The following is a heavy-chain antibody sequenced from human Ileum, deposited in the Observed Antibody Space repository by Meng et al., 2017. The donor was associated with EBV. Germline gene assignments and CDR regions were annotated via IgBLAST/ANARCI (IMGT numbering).Heavy chain of an antibody. CDR1: GSTFSVYG. V-gene: IGHV1-69*06. J-gene: IGHJ4*02. D-gene: IGHD3-10*01. CDR2: IIPALGTP. CDR3: ARGTGADY. Sequence: GQLGPRGKNTGSSGKVACKSSGSTFSVYGITWWRQAPGQGLEWMGGIIPALGTPKYARKFQDRLTITADKSTSTGYMELHSLTSNDTAVYFCARGTGADYWGQGTLVTVSS.